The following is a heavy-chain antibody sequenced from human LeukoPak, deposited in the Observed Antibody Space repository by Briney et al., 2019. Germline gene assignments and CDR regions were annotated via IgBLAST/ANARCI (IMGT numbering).Heavy chain of an antibody. Sequence: PSQTLSLTCAVSVGSISSGGYYWSWIRQPPGKGLEWIGYIYHSGSTYYNPSLKSRVTISVDSSKNQFSLKLSSVTAADTAVYYCPRDASLHWNYFDKWGQGTQVTVS. J-gene: IGHJ4*02. CDR3: PRDASLHWNYFDK. CDR2: IYHSGST. V-gene: IGHV4-30-2*01. D-gene: IGHD1-1*01. CDR1: VGSISSGGYY.